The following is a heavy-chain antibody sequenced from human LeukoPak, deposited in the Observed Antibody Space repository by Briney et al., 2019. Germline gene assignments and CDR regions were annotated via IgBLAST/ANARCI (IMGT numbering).Heavy chain of an antibody. CDR1: GGSISSSSYY. Sequence: SETLSLTCPVSGGSISSSSYYWGWIRHPPGKGLEWIGSIYYSGSTYYNPSLKSRVTISVDTSKNQFSLKLSSVTAADTAVYYCATNRRSQAGAFDIWGQGTMVTVSS. J-gene: IGHJ3*02. D-gene: IGHD2-8*01. CDR3: ATNRRSQAGAFDI. CDR2: IYYSGST. V-gene: IGHV4-39*01.